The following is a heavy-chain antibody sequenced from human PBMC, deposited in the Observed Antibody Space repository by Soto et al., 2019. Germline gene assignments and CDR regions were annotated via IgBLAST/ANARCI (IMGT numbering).Heavy chain of an antibody. CDR3: TSDTFGLRDT. CDR1: GFPFSHYW. D-gene: IGHD3-16*01. J-gene: IGHJ5*02. Sequence: MQMVESAGGSVQPGGSLRLSCAASGFPFSHYWMHWVRQTPGKGLVWVSRINPAGTITNYADSVEGRFTISRDNADSALFLQMNSLSAEDTAIYYCTSDTFGLRDTWVQGTLVTVSS. CDR2: INPAGTIT. V-gene: IGHV3-74*01.